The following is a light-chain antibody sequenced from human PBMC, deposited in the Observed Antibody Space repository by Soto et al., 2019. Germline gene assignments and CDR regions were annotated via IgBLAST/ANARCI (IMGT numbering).Light chain of an antibody. J-gene: IGKJ1*01. Sequence: EIVLTQSPGPLSLSPGERATLSCRASQSVSNNYLAWYQQKPGQAPRLLIYGASNRATGIPDRFSGSGSGTDFALTISRLEPEAFAVYYCHQYGSSGTFGQGTKVEIK. CDR3: HQYGSSGT. CDR2: GAS. V-gene: IGKV3-20*01. CDR1: QSVSNNY.